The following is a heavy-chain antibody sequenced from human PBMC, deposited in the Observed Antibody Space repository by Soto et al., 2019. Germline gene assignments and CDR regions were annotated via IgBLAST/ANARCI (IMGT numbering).Heavy chain of an antibody. CDR2: IKQDGSEK. D-gene: IGHD3-3*01. Sequence: EVQLVESGGGLVQPGGSLRLSCAASGLTFSSYWMSWVRQAPRKGQEWVANIKQDGSEKYYVDSVKGRFTISRDNAKNSLYLQMNSLRAEDTAVYYCARDREAYYDFWSGRFSLDYWGQGTLVTVSS. J-gene: IGHJ4*02. CDR1: GLTFSSYW. V-gene: IGHV3-7*01. CDR3: ARDREAYYDFWSGRFSLDY.